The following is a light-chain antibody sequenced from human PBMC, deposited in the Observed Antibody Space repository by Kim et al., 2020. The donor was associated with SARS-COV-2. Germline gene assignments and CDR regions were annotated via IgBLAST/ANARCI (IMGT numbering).Light chain of an antibody. CDR1: KMGYKY. V-gene: IGLV3-1*01. CDR2: QDT. J-gene: IGLJ3*02. Sequence: SYELTQPPSVSVSPGQTASITCSGDKMGYKYDSWYQQSPGQSPVLVIYQDTKRPSGIPERFPGSNSGNTATLTISGTQTMDQADYYCQAWDSSTKGVFGGGTKLTVL. CDR3: QAWDSSTKGV.